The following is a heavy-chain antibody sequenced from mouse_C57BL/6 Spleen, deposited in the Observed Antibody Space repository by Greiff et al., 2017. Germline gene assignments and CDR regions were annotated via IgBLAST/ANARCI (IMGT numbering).Heavy chain of an antibody. V-gene: IGHV5-4*01. CDR1: GFTFSSYA. CDR2: ISDGGSYT. CDR3: ARDLDGKAMDY. Sequence: DVKLQESGGGLVKPGGSLKLSCAASGFTFSSYAMSWVRQTPEKRLEWVATISDGGSYTYYPDNVKGRFTISRDNAKNNLYLQMSHLKSEDTAMYYCARDLDGKAMDYWGQGTSVTVSS. J-gene: IGHJ4*01. D-gene: IGHD1-1*01.